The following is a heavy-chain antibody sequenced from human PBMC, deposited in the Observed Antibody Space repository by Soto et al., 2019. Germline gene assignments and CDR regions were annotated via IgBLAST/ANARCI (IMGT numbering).Heavy chain of an antibody. V-gene: IGHV3-23*01. J-gene: IGHJ4*02. CDR2: ISDSGST. CDR1: GFTFSSSA. D-gene: IGHD2-2*03. Sequence: PWGSLRLSCEASGFTFSSSAMSWVRHAQEKGLDWVSTISDSGSTYYADSVKGRFTISRDNSKNTLYLQMNSLRAEDTAIYYCAKFWGEDGYYTRTSCLYYFHHWGQGALVTVSS. CDR3: AKFWGEDGYYTRTSCLYYFHH.